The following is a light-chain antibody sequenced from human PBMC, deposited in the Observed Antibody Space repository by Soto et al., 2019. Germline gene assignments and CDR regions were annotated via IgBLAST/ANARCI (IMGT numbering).Light chain of an antibody. CDR3: QSYESSLNRV. CDR2: GDN. Sequence: QSVLSQPPSVSGAPGQRITISCTGSSSNIGANYDVHWYRQVPGTAPKLLMSGDNNRPSGVADRFSGSKSGTSASLAITRLQAEDEADYYCQSYESSLNRVFGTGTKVTV. J-gene: IGLJ1*01. V-gene: IGLV1-40*01. CDR1: SSNIGANYD.